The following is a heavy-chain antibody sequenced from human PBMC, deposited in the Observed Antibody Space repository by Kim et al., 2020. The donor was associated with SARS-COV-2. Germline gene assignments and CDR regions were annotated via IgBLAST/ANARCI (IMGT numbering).Heavy chain of an antibody. CDR3: ARGRSSGRAGMDV. J-gene: IGHJ6*02. Sequence: GGSLRLSCAASGFTFSSHSMKWVRQAPGKGLEGVSYISSGSSTIYYADSVKGRFTISRDNAKNSMYLQMNSLRAEDTAVYYCARGRSSGRAGMDVWGQGTTVTVSS. CDR2: ISSGSSTI. V-gene: IGHV3-48*04. D-gene: IGHD6-19*01. CDR1: GFTFSSHS.